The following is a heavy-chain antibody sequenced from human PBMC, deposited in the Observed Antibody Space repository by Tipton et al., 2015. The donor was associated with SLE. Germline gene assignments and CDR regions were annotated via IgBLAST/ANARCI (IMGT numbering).Heavy chain of an antibody. CDR1: GGSISSYY. CDR2: IYYSGST. CDR3: ARQGYSSGVINWFDP. D-gene: IGHD6-19*01. V-gene: IGHV4-59*08. J-gene: IGHJ5*02. Sequence: TLSLTCTVSGGSISSYYWSWIRQPPGKGLEWIGYIYYSGSTNYNPSLKSGVTIPVDTSKNQFSLKLSSVTAADTAVYYWARQGYSSGVINWFDPWGQGTLVTVSS.